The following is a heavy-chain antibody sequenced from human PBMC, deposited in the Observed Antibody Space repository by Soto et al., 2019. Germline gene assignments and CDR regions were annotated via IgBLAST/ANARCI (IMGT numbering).Heavy chain of an antibody. CDR2: ISPYNGNT. CDR3: AREHGQNAFDS. Sequence: QVHLVQSGAEVKKPGASVKVSCKASGYTFTSYGISWGRQAPGQGLEWMGWISPYNGNTASAQKLQDRVTMTTDTSTSTAYMEVRSLRSDDTAVYYCAREHGQNAFDSWGQGTMVTVSS. J-gene: IGHJ3*02. CDR1: GYTFTSYG. V-gene: IGHV1-18*01.